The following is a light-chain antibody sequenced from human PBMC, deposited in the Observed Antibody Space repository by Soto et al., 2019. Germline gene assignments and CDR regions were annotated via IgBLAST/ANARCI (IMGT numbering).Light chain of an antibody. CDR1: QSVNSN. Sequence: EIVLTQSPATLSLSPGERATLSCRASQSVNSNLAWYQQKLGQAPRVLIYGASTRATGIPDRFSGSGSGTGFILTISSLQSEDFAVYYCQEYNTWPWTFGQGTKVDIK. J-gene: IGKJ1*01. CDR3: QEYNTWPWT. CDR2: GAS. V-gene: IGKV3-15*01.